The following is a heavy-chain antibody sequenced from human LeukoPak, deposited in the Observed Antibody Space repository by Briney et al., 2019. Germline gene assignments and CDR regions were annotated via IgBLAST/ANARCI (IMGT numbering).Heavy chain of an antibody. CDR2: IRGSGGST. Sequence: PGGSLRLSCAASGFTFSSYWMSWVRQAPGKGLEWVSGIRGSGGSTYYADSVKGRFSISRDNSKNTLDLQMNSLRTEDTAVYYCAIEGVAATGTFDIWGQGTMVTVSS. V-gene: IGHV3-23*01. CDR1: GFTFSSYW. D-gene: IGHD2-15*01. J-gene: IGHJ3*02. CDR3: AIEGVAATGTFDI.